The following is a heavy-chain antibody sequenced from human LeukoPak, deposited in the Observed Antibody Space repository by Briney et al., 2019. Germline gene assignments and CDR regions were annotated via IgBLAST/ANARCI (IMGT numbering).Heavy chain of an antibody. D-gene: IGHD6-19*01. CDR2: INPIFGTA. V-gene: IGHV1-69*06. CDR1: GGTFSSYA. CDR3: ASGSGSGYAFDI. J-gene: IGHJ3*02. Sequence: EASVKVSCKASGGTFSSYAISWVRQAPGQGLEWMGGINPIFGTANYAQKFQGRVTITADKSTSTAYMELSSLRSEDTAVYYCASGSGSGYAFDIWGQGTMVTVSS.